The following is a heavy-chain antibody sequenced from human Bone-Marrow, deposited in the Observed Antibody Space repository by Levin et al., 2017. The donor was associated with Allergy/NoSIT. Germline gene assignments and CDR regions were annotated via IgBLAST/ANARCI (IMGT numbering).Heavy chain of an antibody. CDR2: ISNNGDAT. Sequence: PGESLKISCAASGFTFSTYAMSWVRQAPGKGLEWVSAISNNGDATYYPDSVKGRFTISRDNSKNTLYLQMNSLRADDTAVYYCARESVATSYADRWGQGTLVTVSS. CDR1: GFTFSTYA. V-gene: IGHV3-23*01. J-gene: IGHJ5*02. CDR3: ARESVATSYADR. D-gene: IGHD5-12*01.